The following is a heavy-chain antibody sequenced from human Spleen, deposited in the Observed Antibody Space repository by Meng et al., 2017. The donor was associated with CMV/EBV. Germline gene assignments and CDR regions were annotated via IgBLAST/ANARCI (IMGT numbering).Heavy chain of an antibody. V-gene: IGHV3-7*01. Sequence: GGSLRLSCVGSGYTFSDYWMSWVRRAPGTGLEWVATIKHDGTEKYHVDSVKGRFTISRDNAKNSLYLQMNSLRAEDTAVYYCTRDDDWESLGEAFDIWGQGTMVTVSS. CDR2: IKHDGTEK. CDR3: TRDDDWESLGEAFDI. J-gene: IGHJ3*02. D-gene: IGHD3-9*01. CDR1: GYTFSDYW.